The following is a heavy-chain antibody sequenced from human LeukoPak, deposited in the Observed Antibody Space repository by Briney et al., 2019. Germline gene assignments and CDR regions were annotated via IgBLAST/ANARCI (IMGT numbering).Heavy chain of an antibody. Sequence: ASVKVSCKASGYTFTSYGISWVRQAPGQGLEWMGWISAYNGNTNYAQKLQGRVTMTTDTSTSTAYMELRSLRSDATAVYYCARELKGDYCSSTSCYTGNWFDPWGQGTLVTVSS. V-gene: IGHV1-18*01. D-gene: IGHD2-2*02. CDR2: ISAYNGNT. J-gene: IGHJ5*02. CDR1: GYTFTSYG. CDR3: ARELKGDYCSSTSCYTGNWFDP.